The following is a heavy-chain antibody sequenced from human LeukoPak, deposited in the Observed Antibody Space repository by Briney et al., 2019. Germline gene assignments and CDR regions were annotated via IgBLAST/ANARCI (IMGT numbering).Heavy chain of an antibody. V-gene: IGHV3-21*01. CDR3: ARERYSSGWYPNY. CDR1: AFTLSSYA. Sequence: PGGSLRLSCAASAFTLSSYAMSWVRQAPGKGLEWVSSISGGSIYIYYADSVKGRFTISRDNAKNSLYLQMNSLRAEDTAVYYCARERYSSGWYPNYWGQGTLVTVSS. D-gene: IGHD6-19*01. CDR2: ISGGSIYI. J-gene: IGHJ4*02.